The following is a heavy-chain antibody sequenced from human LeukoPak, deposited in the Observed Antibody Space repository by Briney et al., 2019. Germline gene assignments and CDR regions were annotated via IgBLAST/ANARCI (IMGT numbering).Heavy chain of an antibody. CDR2: IYTIVGT. V-gene: IGHV4-4*07. Sequence: SETLSLTCTVSVGSISSYYGSSIRQPAGKGLEWIGRIYTIVGTNYNPSLTSRVTMSVDTSKNQFSLKLSSVTAADTAVYYCARDGYCSGGSCHGRDGMDVWGQGTTVTVSS. CDR1: VGSISSYY. CDR3: ARDGYCSGGSCHGRDGMDV. D-gene: IGHD2-15*01. J-gene: IGHJ6*02.